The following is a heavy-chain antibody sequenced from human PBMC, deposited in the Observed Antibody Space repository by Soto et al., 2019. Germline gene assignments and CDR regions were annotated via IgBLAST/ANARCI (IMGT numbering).Heavy chain of an antibody. Sequence: PGGSLRLSCAASGFIFSSYAMKWVRQAPGKGLEWVSLIGESGTPTYYADSVKGRFTISRDNSGNTLFLEMYSLRAGDTAVYYCARYIPGVRYYGMDVWGQGTTVTVSS. CDR1: GFIFSSYA. D-gene: IGHD2-2*01. CDR2: IGESGTPT. V-gene: IGHV3-23*01. CDR3: ARYIPGVRYYGMDV. J-gene: IGHJ6*02.